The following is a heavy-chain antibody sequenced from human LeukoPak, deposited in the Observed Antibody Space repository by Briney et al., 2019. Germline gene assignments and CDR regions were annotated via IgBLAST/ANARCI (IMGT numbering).Heavy chain of an antibody. V-gene: IGHV4-39*01. CDR3: ARAPGYSSSWSFDY. CDR1: GXSISSSTYY. J-gene: IGHJ4*02. Sequence: SEALSLTCTVSGXSISSSTYYWGWIRQPPGKGPEWIGSIYYSGSTYYNPSLQSRVTISVDTSKNQFSLKLSSVTAADTAVYYCARAPGYSSSWSFDYWGQGTLVTVSS. D-gene: IGHD6-13*01. CDR2: IYYSGST.